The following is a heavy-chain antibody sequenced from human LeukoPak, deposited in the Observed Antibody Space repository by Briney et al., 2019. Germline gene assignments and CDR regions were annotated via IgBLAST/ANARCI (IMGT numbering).Heavy chain of an antibody. CDR1: GFTFSSYG. Sequence: GGSLRLSCAASGFTFSSYGMHWVRQAPGKGLEWVAVISYDGSNKYYADSVKGRFTISRDNSKNTLYLQMNSLRAEDTAVYYCAKDPRGSGSRDGTYFDYWGQGTLVTVSS. CDR3: AKDPRGSGSRDGTYFDY. D-gene: IGHD1-26*01. J-gene: IGHJ4*02. CDR2: ISYDGSNK. V-gene: IGHV3-30*18.